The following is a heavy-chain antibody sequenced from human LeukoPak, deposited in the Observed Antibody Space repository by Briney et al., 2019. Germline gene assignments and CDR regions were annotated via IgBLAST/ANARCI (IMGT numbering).Heavy chain of an antibody. CDR1: GVSISSSY. Sequence: SQSLSLTCNVFGVSISSSYWSWIRQPPGKGLEWIGYIYYRGSTVYNPSLKSRVTISVGTSKNQFSLGLSSVTASDTAMYYCARPSAGYTYGPIDSWGQGTLVTVSS. V-gene: IGHV4-59*08. CDR2: IYYRGST. J-gene: IGHJ4*02. D-gene: IGHD5-18*01. CDR3: ARPSAGYTYGPIDS.